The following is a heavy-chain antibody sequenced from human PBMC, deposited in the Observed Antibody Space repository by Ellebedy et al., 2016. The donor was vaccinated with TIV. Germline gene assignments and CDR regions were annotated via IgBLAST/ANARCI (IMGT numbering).Heavy chain of an antibody. J-gene: IGHJ4*02. V-gene: IGHV3-9*01. CDR1: GFSFNDYA. CDR3: AKGLTARGYFDY. CDR2: ISWHSVSI. D-gene: IGHD6-25*01. Sequence: SLKISCAGSGFSFNDYAMYWVRQAPGKGLEWVSGISWHSVSIGYADSVGGRFTISRDNAKNSLYLQMNSLRPEDTALYYCAKGLTARGYFDYWGQGTLVTVSS.